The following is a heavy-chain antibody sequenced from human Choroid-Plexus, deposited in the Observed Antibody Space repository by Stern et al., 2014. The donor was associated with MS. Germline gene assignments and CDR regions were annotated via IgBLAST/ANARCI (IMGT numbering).Heavy chain of an antibody. D-gene: IGHD3-9*01. Sequence: VQLLESGGGVVQPGRPLRLSCIGSGFIFSSFGMHWVRQAPGKGLEWVAFISYDGTTKDDAVSVKGRFTISRDNSNNTLWMQMSSLRPEDTAVYYCARDRHWLTYYFDYWGQGSLVTVSS. J-gene: IGHJ4*02. CDR2: ISYDGTTK. CDR3: ARDRHWLTYYFDY. CDR1: GFIFSSFG. V-gene: IGHV3-30*03.